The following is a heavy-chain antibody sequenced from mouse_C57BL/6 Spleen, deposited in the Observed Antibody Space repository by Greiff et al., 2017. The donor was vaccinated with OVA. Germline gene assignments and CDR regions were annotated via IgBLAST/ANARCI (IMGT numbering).Heavy chain of an antibody. CDR3: ARAYYYGSSLYYAMDY. CDR1: GFTFSSYA. Sequence: EVQLMESGGGLVKPGGSLKLSCAASGFTFSSYAMSWVRQTPEKRLEWVATISDGGSYTYYPDNVKGRITISRDNAKNNRYLQMSQLKSEDTAMYYCARAYYYGSSLYYAMDYWGQGTSVTVSS. V-gene: IGHV5-4*01. J-gene: IGHJ4*01. CDR2: ISDGGSYT. D-gene: IGHD1-1*01.